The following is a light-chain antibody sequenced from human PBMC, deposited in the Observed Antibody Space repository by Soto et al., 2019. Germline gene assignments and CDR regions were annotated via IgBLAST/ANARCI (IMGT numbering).Light chain of an antibody. CDR1: QSISSSY. CDR2: GAS. J-gene: IGKJ4*01. Sequence: EIVLTQSPGTLSLSPGERATLSCRASQSISSSYLAWYQQKPGQAPRLLIYGASRRATGIPDRFSGSGSGTDFTLTISRLELEDFAVYYCQHYGNSPLLTFGGGTTVQIK. CDR3: QHYGNSPLLT. V-gene: IGKV3-20*01.